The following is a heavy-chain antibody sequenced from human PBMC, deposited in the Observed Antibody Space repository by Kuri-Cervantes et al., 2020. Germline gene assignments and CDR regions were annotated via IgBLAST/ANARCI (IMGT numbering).Heavy chain of an antibody. V-gene: IGHV4-31*01. D-gene: IGHD2/OR15-2a*01. CDR3: ARADSKNWFDP. Sequence: SETLSLTCTVSGGSISSGGYYWSWIRQHPGKGLEWIGYIYYSGSTYYNPSLKSLVTISVDTSKNQFSLKLSSVTAAVTAVYYCARADSKNWFDPWGQGTLVTVSS. J-gene: IGHJ5*02. CDR2: IYYSGST. CDR1: GGSISSGGYY.